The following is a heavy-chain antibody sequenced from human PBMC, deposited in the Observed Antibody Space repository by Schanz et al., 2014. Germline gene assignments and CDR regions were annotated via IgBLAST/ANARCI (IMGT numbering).Heavy chain of an antibody. J-gene: IGHJ4*02. Sequence: EVQLLESGGGLVQPGGSLRLSCAASGFSFRKSAMSWVRQAPGKGLEWVSYISSSGSTIYYADSVKGRFTISRDNAKNSLYLQMNSLRAEDTAVYYCAKDQGSYGSGSYSYFDYWGQGTLATVSS. CDR3: AKDQGSYGSGSYSYFDY. CDR2: ISSSGSTI. D-gene: IGHD3-10*01. V-gene: IGHV3-48*04. CDR1: GFSFRKSA.